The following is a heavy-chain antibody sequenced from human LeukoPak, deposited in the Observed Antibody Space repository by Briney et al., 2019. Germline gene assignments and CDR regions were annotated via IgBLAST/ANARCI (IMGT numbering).Heavy chain of an antibody. Sequence: GESLTISCKASGYSFTSYWIGWVRQMPGKGLEWMGIIYPSDSDTKYSPSFQGQVTISADKSISTAYLQWSSLKASDTAMYYCARSRLYDIPFDIWGQGTMVTVSS. D-gene: IGHD3-9*01. V-gene: IGHV5-51*01. J-gene: IGHJ3*02. CDR3: ARSRLYDIPFDI. CDR2: IYPSDSDT. CDR1: GYSFTSYW.